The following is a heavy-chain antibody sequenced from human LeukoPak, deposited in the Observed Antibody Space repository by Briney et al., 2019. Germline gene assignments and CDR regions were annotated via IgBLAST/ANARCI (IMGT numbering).Heavy chain of an antibody. CDR1: GFTFSSYS. CDR2: ISSSSSYI. CDR3: ARDRYDGSGFDY. J-gene: IGHJ4*02. Sequence: GGSLRPSCAASGFTFSSYSMNWVRQAPGKGLEWVSSISSSSSYIYYADSVKGRFTISRDNAKNSLYLQMNSLRAEDTAVYYCARDRYDGSGFDYWGQGTLVTVSS. V-gene: IGHV3-21*01. D-gene: IGHD3-10*01.